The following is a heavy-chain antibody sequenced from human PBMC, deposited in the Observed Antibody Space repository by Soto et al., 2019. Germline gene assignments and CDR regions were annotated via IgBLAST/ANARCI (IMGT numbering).Heavy chain of an antibody. V-gene: IGHV4-30-4*02. CDR1: GGSISSGDYY. CDR2: IYYSGST. D-gene: IGHD3-22*01. J-gene: IGHJ4*02. CDR3: ARNWYYYDSSGSEDY. Sequence: PSETLSLTCTVSGGSISSGDYYWSWIRQPPGKGLAWIGYIYYSGSTYYNPSLKSRVTISVDTSKNQFSLKLSSVTAADTAVYYCARNWYYYDSSGSEDYWAQGTLVTVSS.